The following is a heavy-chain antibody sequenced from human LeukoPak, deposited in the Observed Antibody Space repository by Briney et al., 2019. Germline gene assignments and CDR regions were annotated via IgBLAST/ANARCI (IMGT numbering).Heavy chain of an antibody. Sequence: GGSLRLSCAASGFTFSSYAMSWVRQAPGKGLEWVSAISGSGVRTYYADSVKGRFTLSRDNSKNTLYLQMNSLRAEDTAVYYCAKVRDFWSGYYDYWGQGTLVTVSS. CDR2: ISGSGVRT. V-gene: IGHV3-23*01. CDR1: GFTFSSYA. D-gene: IGHD3-3*01. CDR3: AKVRDFWSGYYDY. J-gene: IGHJ4*02.